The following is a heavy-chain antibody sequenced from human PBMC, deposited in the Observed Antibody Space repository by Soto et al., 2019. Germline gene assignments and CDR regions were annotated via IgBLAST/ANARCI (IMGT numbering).Heavy chain of an antibody. CDR2: IRSSAYGAPT. V-gene: IGHV3-49*04. Sequence: HPGGSLTLSCTSSGFTSGVYTMACVRLAPGKGLEWVGSIRSSAYGAPTDYAASVKYRFIISRDDSIDVAYLQMNSLRTEDTAVYYCTRVREWVIRIRFYYHGLDVWGQGTTFTVSS. CDR3: TRVREWVIRIRFYYHGLDV. CDR1: GFTSGVYT. J-gene: IGHJ6*02. D-gene: IGHD2-21*01.